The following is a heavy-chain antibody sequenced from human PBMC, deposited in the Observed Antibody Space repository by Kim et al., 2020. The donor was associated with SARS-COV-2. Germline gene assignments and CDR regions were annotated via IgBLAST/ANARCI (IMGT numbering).Heavy chain of an antibody. D-gene: IGHD3-10*01. V-gene: IGHV1-8*01. Sequence: YAQKFQGRVTMTRNTSISTAYMELSSLRSEDTAVYYCAGGVPGGSGSYSPWGQGTLVTVSS. CDR3: AGGVPGGSGSYSP. J-gene: IGHJ5*02.